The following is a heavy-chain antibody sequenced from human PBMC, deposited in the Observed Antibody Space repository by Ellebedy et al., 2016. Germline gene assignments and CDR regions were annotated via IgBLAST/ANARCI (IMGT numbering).Heavy chain of an antibody. CDR2: IYYSGST. Sequence: SETLSLXXTVSGASISTYHWTWFRQSPGKGLEWIGYIYYSGSTNYNPSLKSRVTISVDASKNQFSLKLSSVTAADTAVYYCARQERYYGMDVWGQGTTVTVSS. J-gene: IGHJ6*02. CDR3: ARQERYYGMDV. D-gene: IGHD5-24*01. V-gene: IGHV4-59*01. CDR1: GASISTYH.